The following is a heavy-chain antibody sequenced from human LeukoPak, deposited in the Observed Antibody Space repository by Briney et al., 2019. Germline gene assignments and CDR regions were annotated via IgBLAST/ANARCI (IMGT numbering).Heavy chain of an antibody. Sequence: SETLSLTCAVYGGSFSGYYWSWIRQPPGKGLEWIGEINHSGSTNYNPSLKSRVTISVDTSKNQFSLKLSSVTAADTAVYYCAKGTYYDFWSGYYLGVYFDYWGQGTLVTVSS. J-gene: IGHJ4*02. V-gene: IGHV4-34*01. CDR3: AKGTYYDFWSGYYLGVYFDY. D-gene: IGHD3-3*01. CDR2: INHSGST. CDR1: GGSFSGYY.